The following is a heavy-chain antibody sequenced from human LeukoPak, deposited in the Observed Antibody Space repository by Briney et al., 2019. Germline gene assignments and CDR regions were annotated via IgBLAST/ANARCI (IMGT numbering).Heavy chain of an antibody. V-gene: IGHV3-9*01. CDR3: AKSQSPSMVRGVFDY. CDR2: ISWNSGGK. CDR1: GFDFDDYA. D-gene: IGHD3-10*01. Sequence: GGSLRLSCAASGFDFDDYAMHWVRQAPGKGLEGVSGISWNSGGKGYADSVEGRFSVSRVNAKNSLYLQINDVRPDDTAFYYCAKSQSPSMVRGVFDYWGQGILVTVSS. J-gene: IGHJ4*02.